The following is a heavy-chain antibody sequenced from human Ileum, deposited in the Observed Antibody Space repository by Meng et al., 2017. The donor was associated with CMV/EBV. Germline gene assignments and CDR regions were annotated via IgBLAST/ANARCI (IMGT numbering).Heavy chain of an antibody. J-gene: IGHJ4*02. Sequence: QVQLIKSWAEVKRPGASGKVSWKESRYPFTGYYMRWVLQAPGEGLKWMGIINPGDGSTNYAQKFQCRVTMTRDTSTTTVHMELSSLRSEDTAVYYCARGPSRTDFDYWGQGTLVTVSS. CDR1: RYPFTGYY. D-gene: IGHD1-14*01. CDR2: INPGDGST. V-gene: IGHV1-46*01. CDR3: ARGPSRTDFDY.